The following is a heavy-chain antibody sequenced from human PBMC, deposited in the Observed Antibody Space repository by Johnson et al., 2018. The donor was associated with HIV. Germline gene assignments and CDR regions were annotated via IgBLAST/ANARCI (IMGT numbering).Heavy chain of an antibody. CDR1: GFTFSSYW. V-gene: IGHV3-30*18. Sequence: VQLVESGGGLVQPGGSLRLSCAASGFTFSSYWMSWVRQAPGKGLEWVTVISFAGVKKYYADSVKGRFTISRDNSKGTLYLQMNSLRAEDTALYYCAKDMSSSWYRGAFDIWGQGTMVTVSS. D-gene: IGHD6-13*01. CDR3: AKDMSSSWYRGAFDI. CDR2: ISFAGVKK. J-gene: IGHJ3*02.